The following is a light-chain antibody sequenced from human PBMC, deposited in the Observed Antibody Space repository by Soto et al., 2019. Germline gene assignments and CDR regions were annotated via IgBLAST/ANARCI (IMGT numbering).Light chain of an antibody. J-gene: IGLJ1*01. CDR3: CSYAGGYTYL. CDR2: GVV. CDR1: GNDVCAYNY. V-gene: IGLV2-11*01. Sequence: QSVLTQPRSVSGSPVQSVTISCTGTGNDVCAYNYVSWYQQHPGIPPKLLIYGVVIWPSGVPDRFSGSKSGNTASLTISGLKAEYEADYFCCSYAGGYTYLFGIGTKVT.